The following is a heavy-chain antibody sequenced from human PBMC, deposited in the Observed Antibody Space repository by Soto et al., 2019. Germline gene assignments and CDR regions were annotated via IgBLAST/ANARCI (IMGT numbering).Heavy chain of an antibody. CDR1: GFTFSSYW. Sequence: LRLSFAASGFTFSSYWMHWVRQAPGKGLVWVSRINSDGSSTSYADSVKGRFTISRDNAKNTLYLQMNSLRAEDTAVYYCASDSGYDLTIDYWGQGTLVTVSS. J-gene: IGHJ4*02. V-gene: IGHV3-74*01. D-gene: IGHD5-12*01. CDR2: INSDGSST. CDR3: ASDSGYDLTIDY.